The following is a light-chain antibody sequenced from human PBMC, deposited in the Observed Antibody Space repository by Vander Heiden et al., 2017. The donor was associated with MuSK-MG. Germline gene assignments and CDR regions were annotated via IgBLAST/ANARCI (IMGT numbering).Light chain of an antibody. CDR3: NSRDSSGNHVV. J-gene: IGLJ2*01. Sequence: SSELTQDPAVSVALGQTVRITCQGDSLRSYYASWYQQKPGQAPVLVIYGKNNRPSGVPERFSGSSSGNTASLTNTGAQAEDEADYYCNSRDSSGNHVVFGGGTKLTVL. CDR1: SLRSYY. V-gene: IGLV3-19*01. CDR2: GKN.